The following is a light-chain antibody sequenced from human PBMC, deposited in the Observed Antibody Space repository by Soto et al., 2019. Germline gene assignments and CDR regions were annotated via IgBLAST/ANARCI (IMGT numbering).Light chain of an antibody. CDR3: QQFKSYPLT. CDR2: AAS. V-gene: IGKV1-9*01. Sequence: IQLTQSPSSLSTPVRDRVTITCRASQGISSYLAWYQQKPGKAPKLLIYAASTLQSGVPSRFSGSGSGTDFTLTISSLQPEDFATYYCQQFKSYPLTFGGGTKVDIK. CDR1: QGISSY. J-gene: IGKJ4*01.